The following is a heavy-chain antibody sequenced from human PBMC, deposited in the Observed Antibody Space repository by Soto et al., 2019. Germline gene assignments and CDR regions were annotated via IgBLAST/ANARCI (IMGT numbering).Heavy chain of an antibody. Sequence: GSLRLSCAASGFAVGTNYISWVRQAPGKGLEWVSIIYNDGSTYYADSVKGRFTISRDNSKNTLYLQMNSLRAEDTAVYYCARGAWSNYFDYWGQGTLVTVSS. CDR2: IYNDGST. V-gene: IGHV3-66*01. CDR3: ARGAWSNYFDY. CDR1: GFAVGTNY. J-gene: IGHJ4*02. D-gene: IGHD3-3*01.